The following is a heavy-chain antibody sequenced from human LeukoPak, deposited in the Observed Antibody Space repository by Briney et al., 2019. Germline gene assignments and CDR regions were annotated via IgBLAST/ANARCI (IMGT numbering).Heavy chain of an antibody. CDR2: IIPIFGTA. V-gene: IGHV1-69*05. Sequence: SVKVSCKASGGTFSSYAIRWVRQAPGQGLDWMGGIIPIFGTANYAQQFQGRVTITTDESTCTAYMELSRLRSEDTAVYYCARASYSSSWHYYYYMDVWGKGTTVTVSS. CDR1: GGTFSSYA. J-gene: IGHJ6*03. CDR3: ARASYSSSWHYYYYMDV. D-gene: IGHD6-13*01.